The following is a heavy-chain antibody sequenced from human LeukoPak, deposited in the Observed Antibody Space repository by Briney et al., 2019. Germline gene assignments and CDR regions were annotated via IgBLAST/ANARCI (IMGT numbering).Heavy chain of an antibody. V-gene: IGHV3-7*01. CDR3: ARGGDWPDRPFDD. CDR2: VMGDESKR. D-gene: IGHD2-21*02. CDR1: GFTFSSHW. J-gene: IGHJ4*02. Sequence: PGGSLRLSCAVSGFTFSSHWMGWVRQASGKGLEWVANVMGDESKRYYVDSVKGRFTISRDNAKNLLYLQMNSLRGDDMAVYYCARGGDWPDRPFDDWGQGTLVTVSS.